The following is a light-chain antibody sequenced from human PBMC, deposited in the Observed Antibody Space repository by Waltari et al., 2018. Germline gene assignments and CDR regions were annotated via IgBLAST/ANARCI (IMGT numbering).Light chain of an antibody. V-gene: IGKV3-15*01. J-gene: IGKJ4*01. CDR3: QQYTTLPLT. Sequence: EIVMTQSPGTLSVSPGEGATLSCRACQSVSSNVAWYQQRPGQAPRLLIFGASTRATGIPARFSGSGSGTEFTLTISSLQSEDSAVYFCQQYTTLPLTFGGGTKVEI. CDR2: GAS. CDR1: QSVSSN.